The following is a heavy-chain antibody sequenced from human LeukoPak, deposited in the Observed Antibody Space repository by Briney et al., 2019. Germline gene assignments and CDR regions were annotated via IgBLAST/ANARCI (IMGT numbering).Heavy chain of an antibody. V-gene: IGHV3-23*01. J-gene: IGHJ4*02. Sequence: GGSLRLSCAASGFIFSNYALDWGRQAPGKGLEWASGISRIGGSTHYADSVKGRFTISRDNPKDILYLQMNSVRAEDTALYYCAKDFVGTGTFRAGDYWGQGTLVTVSS. D-gene: IGHD1-1*01. CDR2: ISRIGGST. CDR3: AKDFVGTGTFRAGDY. CDR1: GFIFSNYA.